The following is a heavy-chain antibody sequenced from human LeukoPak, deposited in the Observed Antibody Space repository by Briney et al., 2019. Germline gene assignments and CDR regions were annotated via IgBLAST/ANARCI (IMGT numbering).Heavy chain of an antibody. CDR2: IIPILGIA. CDR1: GGTFSSYA. J-gene: IGHJ4*02. CDR3: ARDPLPWIQLWLRFGYFDY. V-gene: IGHV1-69*04. Sequence: GASVKVSCKASGGTFSSYAISWVRQAPGQGLEWMGRIIPILGIANYAQKFQGRVTITADKSTSTAYMELSSLRSEDTAVYYCARDPLPWIQLWLRFGYFDYWGQGTLVTVSS. D-gene: IGHD5-18*01.